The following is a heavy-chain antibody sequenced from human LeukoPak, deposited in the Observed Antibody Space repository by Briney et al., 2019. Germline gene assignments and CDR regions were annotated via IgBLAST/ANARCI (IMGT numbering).Heavy chain of an antibody. CDR1: GGSFSGYY. CDR3: ARGQELREYNYYYYMDV. D-gene: IGHD3-10*01. J-gene: IGHJ6*03. V-gene: IGHV4-34*01. CDR2: INHSGST. Sequence: PSETLSLTCAAYGGSFSGYYWSWIRKPPGKGLEWIGEINHSGSTNYNPSLKSRVTISVDTSKNQFSLKLSSVTAADTAVYYCARGQELREYNYYYYMDVWGRGTTVTVSS.